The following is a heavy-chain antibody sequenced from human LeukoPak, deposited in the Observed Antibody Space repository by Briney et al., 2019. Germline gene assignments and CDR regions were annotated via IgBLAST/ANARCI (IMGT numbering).Heavy chain of an antibody. J-gene: IGHJ4*02. CDR2: VRGCGGGT. CDR1: VVTFSNVA. D-gene: IGHD3-10*01. CDR3: AKMPHYCGNSPYFDS. Sequence: LRLSPAVSVVTFSNVAVSCAPGAPRKELEGGNSVRGCGGGTNSKDSVRGRFTISRDNSKSTLYLQMSSLTAEDTAVYYCAKMPHYCGNSPYFDSWGQGTLVTVSS. V-gene: IGHV3-23*01.